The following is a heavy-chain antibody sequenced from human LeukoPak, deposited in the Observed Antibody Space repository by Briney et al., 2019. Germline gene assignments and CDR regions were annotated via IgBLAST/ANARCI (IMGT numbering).Heavy chain of an antibody. CDR1: LGSFIGYY. Sequence: PETLSLTRAVYLGSFIGYYWSWIRQPPRKGGEGMGEINHRGSTNYNPSLTSRVTISVETSKNPISLKLSYVTAADTAVYYCAGGNCVWGSYRFFDYWGQGTLVTVSS. J-gene: IGHJ4*02. D-gene: IGHD3-16*02. CDR3: AGGNCVWGSYRFFDY. V-gene: IGHV4-34*01. CDR2: INHRGST.